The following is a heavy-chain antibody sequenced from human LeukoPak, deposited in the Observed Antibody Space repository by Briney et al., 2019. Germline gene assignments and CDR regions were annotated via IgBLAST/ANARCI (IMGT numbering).Heavy chain of an antibody. Sequence: PGGSLRLSCAASGFSLSSFQMNWVRQAPGKGLEWISYISDSGTTEYYADSVKGRFTISRDNSKNTLYLQMNSLRAEDTAVYYCARAGGYYYYYYMDVWGKGTTVTVSS. CDR1: GFSLSSFQ. J-gene: IGHJ6*03. D-gene: IGHD3-16*01. CDR2: ISDSGTTE. CDR3: ARAGGYYYYYYMDV. V-gene: IGHV3-48*03.